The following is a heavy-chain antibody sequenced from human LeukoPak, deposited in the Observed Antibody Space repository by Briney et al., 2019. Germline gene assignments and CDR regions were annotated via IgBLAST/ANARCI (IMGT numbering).Heavy chain of an antibody. V-gene: IGHV3-7*01. J-gene: IGHJ4*02. Sequence: GGSLRLSCSASGFTFSSSWMNWVRQAPGKGLEWVANIKKDGSEKNYVDSVKGRFTISRDNAKNSLYLQMNSLRAEDTAVYYCARDSGYSDYWGQGTQVTVSS. CDR1: GFTFSSSW. CDR3: ARDSGYSDY. D-gene: IGHD5-24*01. CDR2: IKKDGSEK.